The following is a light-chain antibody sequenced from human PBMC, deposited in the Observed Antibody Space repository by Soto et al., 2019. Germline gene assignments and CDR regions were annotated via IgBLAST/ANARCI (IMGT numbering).Light chain of an antibody. CDR3: QSSGSPWT. V-gene: IGKV3-20*01. CDR2: GAS. J-gene: IGKJ1*01. CDR1: QDVISDY. Sequence: IVLTQSPATLSLSPGKRAALSCRASQDVISDYLTWYQLKPGQAPRLLIYGASSRAPGVPDRFSGSGSGTDFTLSITRPEPEDFAVYSCQSSGSPWTFGQGTKVEVK.